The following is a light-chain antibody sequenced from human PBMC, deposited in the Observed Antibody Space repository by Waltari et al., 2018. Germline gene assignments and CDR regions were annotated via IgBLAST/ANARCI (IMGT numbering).Light chain of an antibody. Sequence: NVLMQSPDTLSLSPGETATLSCRASQSVGDSDLAWYQQKPGQAPRLLIYAASNRASGISDRFSGSGSGRDFTLTISSLEPEDFAVYYCHQYGSAPLFGGGTKVEIK. CDR3: HQYGSAPL. J-gene: IGKJ4*01. V-gene: IGKV3-20*01. CDR1: QSVGDSD. CDR2: AAS.